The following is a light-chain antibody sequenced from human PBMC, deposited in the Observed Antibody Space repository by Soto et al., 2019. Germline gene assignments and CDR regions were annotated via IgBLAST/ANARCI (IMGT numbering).Light chain of an antibody. CDR3: QQYNSYSRA. CDR2: KAS. V-gene: IGKV1-5*03. CDR1: QSISTW. Sequence: DIQMTQSPSTLSASVGDRVTITCRASQSISTWLVWYQQKPGKAPNLLIYKASNLESGVPLRFSGSGSGTEFTLTISSLQPDDFATYYCQQYNSYSRAFGQGTKVDIK. J-gene: IGKJ1*01.